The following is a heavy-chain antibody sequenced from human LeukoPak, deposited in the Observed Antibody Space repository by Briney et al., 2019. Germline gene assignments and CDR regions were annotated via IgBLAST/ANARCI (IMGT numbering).Heavy chain of an antibody. CDR2: IKQDGSEK. CDR1: GFTFSSYW. V-gene: IGHV3-7*05. Sequence: GGSLRLSCAASGFTFSSYWMSWVRQAPGKGLEWVANIKQDGSEKYYVDSVKGRFTISRDNAKNSLYLQMNSLRAEDTAVYYCAKGVRVHSGPYYFDWWGQGTQVTVSS. CDR3: AKGVRVHSGPYYFDW. D-gene: IGHD3-16*01. J-gene: IGHJ4*02.